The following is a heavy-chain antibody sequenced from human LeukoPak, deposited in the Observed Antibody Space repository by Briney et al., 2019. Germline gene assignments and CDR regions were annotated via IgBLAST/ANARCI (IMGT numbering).Heavy chain of an antibody. J-gene: IGHJ5*02. CDR2: ISSNGGST. CDR1: GFTFSSYA. Sequence: GGSLRLSCSASGFTFSSYAMHWVRQAPGKGLEYVSAISSNGGSTYYADSVKGRFTISRDNSKNTLYLQMSSLRAEDTAVYYCVKGGPYYYGSGSLNWFDPWGQGTVVTVSS. V-gene: IGHV3-64D*06. D-gene: IGHD3-10*01. CDR3: VKGGPYYYGSGSLNWFDP.